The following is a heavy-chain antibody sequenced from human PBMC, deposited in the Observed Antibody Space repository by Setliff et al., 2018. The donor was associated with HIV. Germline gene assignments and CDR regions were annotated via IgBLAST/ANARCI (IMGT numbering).Heavy chain of an antibody. D-gene: IGHD3-22*01. Sequence: PGESLKISCKGSGYSFANSWIGWVRQMPGKGLEWMGIIYPGDSDTTYSPSFQGQVTMSADKSISTAYLQWRSLKASDTAMYYCAIIYYYDSSPVAFDTWGQGTMVTVSS. CDR3: AIIYYYDSSPVAFDT. V-gene: IGHV5-51*01. CDR1: GYSFANSW. J-gene: IGHJ3*02. CDR2: IYPGDSDT.